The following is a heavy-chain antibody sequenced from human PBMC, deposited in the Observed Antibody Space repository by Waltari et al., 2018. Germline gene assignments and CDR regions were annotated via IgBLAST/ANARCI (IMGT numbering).Heavy chain of an antibody. D-gene: IGHD2-15*01. V-gene: IGHV1-3*03. CDR3: ARGYGSGGSCYGGFDP. CDR2: INAGNGNT. J-gene: IGHJ5*02. CDR1: GYTFTSYA. Sequence: QVQLVQSGAEVKKPGASVKVSCKASGYTFTSYAMHWVRQAPGQRLEWMGWINAGNGNTKYSQEFQGRVTIARDTSASTAYMEVSSRRSEDMAVYDCARGYGSGGSCYGGFDPWGQGTLVTVSS.